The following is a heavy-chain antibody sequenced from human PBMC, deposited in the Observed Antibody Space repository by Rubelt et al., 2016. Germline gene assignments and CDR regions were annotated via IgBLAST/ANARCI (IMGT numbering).Heavy chain of an antibody. D-gene: IGHD3-22*01. CDR2: INHSGST. CDR3: ARSYDSSGYYGGDY. J-gene: IGHJ4*02. V-gene: IGHV4-34*01. CDR1: GGSFSGYY. Sequence: QVQLQQWGAGLLKPSETLSLTCAVYGGSFSGYYWSWIRQPPGKGLEWIGEINHSGSTNYNPALKSRVTISLDTSKNQFSLKLSSVTAADTAVYYCARSYDSSGYYGGDYWGQGTLVTVSS.